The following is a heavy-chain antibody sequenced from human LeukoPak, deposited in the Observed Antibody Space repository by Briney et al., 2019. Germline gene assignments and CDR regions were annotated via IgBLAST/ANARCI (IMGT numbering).Heavy chain of an antibody. Sequence: GRSLRLSCAASGFTFSSYAMHWVRQAPGRGLEWVANIKQDGSEKYYVDSVKGRFTISRDNAKNSLYLQMNSLRAEDTAVYYCARIQLWLFGAFDIWGQGTMVTVSS. CDR1: GFTFSSYA. CDR3: ARIQLWLFGAFDI. V-gene: IGHV3-7*01. D-gene: IGHD5-18*01. CDR2: IKQDGSEK. J-gene: IGHJ3*02.